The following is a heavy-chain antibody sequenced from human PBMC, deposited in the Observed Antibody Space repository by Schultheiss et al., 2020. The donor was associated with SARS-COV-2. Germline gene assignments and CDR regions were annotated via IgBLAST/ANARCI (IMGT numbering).Heavy chain of an antibody. J-gene: IGHJ4*02. CDR2: INHSGST. CDR1: GGSFSGYF. CDR3: ARGLGGYDYVWGSYRPTYYFDY. Sequence: SETLSLTCAVYGGSFSGYFWNWIRQPPGKGLEWIGEINHSGSTNYNPSLKSRVTISVDKSKNQFSLKLSSVTAADTAVYYCARGLGGYDYVWGSYRPTYYFDYWGQGTLVTVSS. V-gene: IGHV4-34*01. D-gene: IGHD3-16*02.